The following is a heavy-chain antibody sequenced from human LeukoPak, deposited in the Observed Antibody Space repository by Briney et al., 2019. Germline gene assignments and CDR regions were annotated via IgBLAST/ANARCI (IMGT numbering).Heavy chain of an antibody. J-gene: IGHJ4*02. CDR1: GFTFSSYA. D-gene: IGHD1-26*01. Sequence: GGSLRLSCAASGFTFSSYAMHWVRQAPGKGLEWVAVISYDGSNKYYADSVKGRFTISRDNSKNTLYLQMNSLRAEDTAVYYCATILGATSGDYWGQGTLVTVSS. CDR2: ISYDGSNK. CDR3: ATILGATSGDY. V-gene: IGHV3-30*04.